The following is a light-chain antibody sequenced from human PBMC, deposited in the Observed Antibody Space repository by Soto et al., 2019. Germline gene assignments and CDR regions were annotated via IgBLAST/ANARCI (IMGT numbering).Light chain of an antibody. Sequence: QSALTQPASVSGSPGQSITISCTGTSSNVGSYNLVSWFQQLPGKVPKLMIYEGTKRPSGVPDRFSGSKSGNTASLTISGLQPEDEADYYCCSFAGPQSFEVFGEGTKVTVL. V-gene: IGLV2-23*01. CDR2: EGT. CDR3: CSFAGPQSFEV. J-gene: IGLJ1*01. CDR1: SSNVGSYNL.